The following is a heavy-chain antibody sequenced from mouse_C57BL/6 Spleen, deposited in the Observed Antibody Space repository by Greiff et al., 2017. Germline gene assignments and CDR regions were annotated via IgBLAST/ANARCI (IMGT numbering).Heavy chain of an antibody. CDR2: INPNNGGT. V-gene: IGHV1-18*01. Sequence: EVQLVESGPELVKPGASVKIPCKASGYTFTDYNMDWVKQSHGKSLEWIGDINPNNGGTIYNQKFKGKATLTVDKSSSTAYMELRSLTSEDTAVYYCARRTYYGNFYAMDYWGQGTSVTVSS. J-gene: IGHJ4*01. CDR1: GYTFTDYN. D-gene: IGHD2-10*01. CDR3: ARRTYYGNFYAMDY.